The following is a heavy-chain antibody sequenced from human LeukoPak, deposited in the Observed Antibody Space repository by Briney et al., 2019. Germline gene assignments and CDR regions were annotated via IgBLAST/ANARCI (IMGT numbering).Heavy chain of an antibody. D-gene: IGHD3-22*01. V-gene: IGHV4-59*02. CDR1: GASVRSHF. CDR3: AKDVSGTYYAFDV. J-gene: IGHJ3*01. CDR2: ISNRGST. Sequence: PSETLSLTCGISGASVRSHFWSWIRQTPGMGLEWIGYISNRGSTAYNPSLRSRVTISVDAPKNEVSLNVRFVSPADTAVYYCAKDVSGTYYAFDVWGQGRTV.